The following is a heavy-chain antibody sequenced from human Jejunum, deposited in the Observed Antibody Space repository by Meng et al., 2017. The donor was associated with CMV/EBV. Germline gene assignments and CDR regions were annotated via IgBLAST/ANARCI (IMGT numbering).Heavy chain of an antibody. V-gene: IGHV3-23*01. CDR3: ARGAPWTDYDY. Sequence: SCAAPRITFGDYAMSGVRQTPGEGLEWVSGIGASGGSTYYADSVKGRFTISRDNINNILYLQMHSLRADDTAVYYCARGAPWTDYDYWGQGTLVTVSS. D-gene: IGHD3/OR15-3a*01. CDR2: IGASGGST. CDR1: RITFGDYA. J-gene: IGHJ4*02.